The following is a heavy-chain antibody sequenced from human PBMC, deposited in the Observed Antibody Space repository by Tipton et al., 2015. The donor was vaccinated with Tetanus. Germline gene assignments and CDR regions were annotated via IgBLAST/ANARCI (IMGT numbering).Heavy chain of an antibody. J-gene: IGHJ4*02. V-gene: IGHV1-18*01. CDR1: GYTFTSYG. CDR3: AREPMPPNGIYYDSSGTPNHPFDY. D-gene: IGHD3-22*01. Sequence: QVQLVQSGAEVKKPGASVKVSCKASGYTFTSYGISWVRQAPGQGLEWMGWISAYNGNTNYAQKLQGRVTMTTDTSTSTAYMELRSLRSDDTAVYYCAREPMPPNGIYYDSSGTPNHPFDYWGQGTLVTVSS. CDR2: ISAYNGNT.